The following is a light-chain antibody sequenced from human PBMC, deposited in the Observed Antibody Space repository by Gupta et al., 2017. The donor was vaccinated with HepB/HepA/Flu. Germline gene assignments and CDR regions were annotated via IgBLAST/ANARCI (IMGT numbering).Light chain of an antibody. V-gene: IGKV1-16*02. J-gene: IGKJ5*01. CDR3: QQYKGYPIT. CDR1: QGISNY. Sequence: DIQMTQSPSSLSASVGDRVTITCRASQGISNYLAWFQQKPVKAPKSLIYAASILQSGVPSKLSRSGSGPDFTLTMRSRQPEDFTTYYCQQYKGYPITFGQGTRLEIK. CDR2: AAS.